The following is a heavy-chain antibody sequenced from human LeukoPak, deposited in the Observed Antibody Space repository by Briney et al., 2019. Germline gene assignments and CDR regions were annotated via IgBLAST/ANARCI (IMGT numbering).Heavy chain of an antibody. J-gene: IGHJ4*02. CDR3: ARRPYYYDSSGYYDDY. Sequence: PGGSLRLSCAASGFTFSSYEMNWVRQAPGKGLEWVSYISSSGSTIYYADSVKDRFTISRDNAKNSLYLQMNSLRAEDTAVYYCARRPYYYDSSGYYDDYWGQGTLVTVSS. CDR2: ISSSGSTI. CDR1: GFTFSSYE. D-gene: IGHD3-22*01. V-gene: IGHV3-48*03.